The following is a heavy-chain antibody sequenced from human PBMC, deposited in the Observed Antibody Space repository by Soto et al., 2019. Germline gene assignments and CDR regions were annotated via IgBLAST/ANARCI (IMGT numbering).Heavy chain of an antibody. D-gene: IGHD3-22*01. CDR2: ISGSGGST. J-gene: IGHJ3*02. V-gene: IGHV3-23*01. Sequence: GGSLRLSCAASGFTFSSYAMSWVRQAPGKGLEWVSAISGSGGSTYYADSVEGRFTISRDNSKNTLYLQMNSLRAEDTAVYYCAKWYRAYYYDSSGYAFDIWGQGTMVTVSS. CDR1: GFTFSSYA. CDR3: AKWYRAYYYDSSGYAFDI.